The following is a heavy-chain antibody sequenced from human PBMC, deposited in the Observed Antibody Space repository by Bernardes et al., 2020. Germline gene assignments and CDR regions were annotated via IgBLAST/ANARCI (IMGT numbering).Heavy chain of an antibody. Sequence: ASVKVSCKASGYTFTIYAMHWVRQAPGHRLEWMGLINPGNGNTKYSQKFQGRVTITRDTSASTAYMELSSLRSEDTAVYYCARSLDRYVKWFDPWGQGTLVTVSA. D-gene: IGHD3-16*01. CDR1: GYTFTIYA. J-gene: IGHJ5*02. CDR3: ARSLDRYVKWFDP. CDR2: INPGNGNT. V-gene: IGHV1-3*01.